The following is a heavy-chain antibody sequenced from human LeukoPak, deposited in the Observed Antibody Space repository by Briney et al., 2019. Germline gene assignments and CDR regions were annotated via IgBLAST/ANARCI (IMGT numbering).Heavy chain of an antibody. Sequence: GGSLRLSCAASGFTFSSYAMSWVRQAPGKGLEWVSAISGSGGSTYYADSVKGRFTISRDNSKNTLYLQMNSLRAEDTAVYYCAKDRQDVRFFSFRWFDYWGQGTLVTVSS. J-gene: IGHJ4*02. CDR3: AKDRQDVRFFSFRWFDY. CDR1: GFTFSSYA. D-gene: IGHD3-3*01. V-gene: IGHV3-23*01. CDR2: ISGSGGST.